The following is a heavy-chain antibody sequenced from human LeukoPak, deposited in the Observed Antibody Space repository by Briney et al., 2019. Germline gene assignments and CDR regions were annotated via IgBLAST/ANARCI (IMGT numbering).Heavy chain of an antibody. CDR2: IYYSGST. J-gene: IGHJ4*02. CDR3: ARRRTYYYGSGSYYIIDY. D-gene: IGHD3-10*01. V-gene: IGHV4-39*01. Sequence: KPSETLSLTCAVSGGSISSSSYYWGWVRQPPGKGLEWIGSIYYSGSTYYNPSLKSRATISVDTSKNQFSLKLSSVTAADTAVYYCARRRTYYYGSGSYYIIDYWGQGTLVTVSS. CDR1: GGSISSSSYY.